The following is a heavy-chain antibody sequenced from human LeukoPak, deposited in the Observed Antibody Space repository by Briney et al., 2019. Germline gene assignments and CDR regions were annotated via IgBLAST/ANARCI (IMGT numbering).Heavy chain of an antibody. Sequence: GGSLRLSCAASGFTFSSYAMHWVRQAPGKGLEWVANIKQDGSEKYYVDSVKGRFTISRDNSKNTLYLQMNSLRAEDTAVYYCARDRYSSGYYPSDYWGQGTLVTVSS. J-gene: IGHJ4*02. CDR3: ARDRYSSGYYPSDY. CDR1: GFTFSSYA. CDR2: IKQDGSEK. D-gene: IGHD3-22*01. V-gene: IGHV3-7*01.